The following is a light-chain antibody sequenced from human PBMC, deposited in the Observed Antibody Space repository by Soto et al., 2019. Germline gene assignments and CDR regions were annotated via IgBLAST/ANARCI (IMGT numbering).Light chain of an antibody. J-gene: IGKJ1*01. CDR2: GAS. V-gene: IGKV3-20*01. CDR3: QQYGSSLWT. CDR1: RGVSSD. Sequence: EIVMTQSPATLSVSPGERVILSCRSSRGVSSDLAWYQQKPGQAPRLLIYGASSRATGIPDRFSGSGSGTDFTLTISRLEPEDFAVYYCQQYGSSLWTFGQGTKVDIK.